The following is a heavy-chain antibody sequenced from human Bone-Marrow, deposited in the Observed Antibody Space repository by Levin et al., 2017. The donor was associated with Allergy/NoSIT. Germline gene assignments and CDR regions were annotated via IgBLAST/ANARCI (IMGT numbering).Heavy chain of an antibody. Sequence: GESLKISCAASGFTFDTYALNWVRQAPGKGLEWVSIIDGSGGSTHYADSVKGRFTLSRDNSKNTVYLQMSSLRVEDAAVYYCAKSPGRHDFWSGYYPPATGVEYWGQGTLVTVS. D-gene: IGHD3-3*01. CDR2: IDGSGGST. J-gene: IGHJ4*02. V-gene: IGHV3-23*01. CDR1: GFTFDTYA. CDR3: AKSPGRHDFWSGYYPPATGVEY.